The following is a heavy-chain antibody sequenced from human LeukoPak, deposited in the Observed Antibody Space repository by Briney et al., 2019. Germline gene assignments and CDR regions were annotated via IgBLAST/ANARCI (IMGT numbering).Heavy chain of an antibody. V-gene: IGHV3-49*04. J-gene: IGHJ6*02. D-gene: IGHD3-9*01. CDR2: IRGKAYGGTT. CDR3: TRETTPILRYFDWLLSPYYYYGMDV. Sequence: GGSLRLSCTASGFTFGDYAMSWVRQAPGKGLEWVGFIRGKAYGGTTEYAASVKGRFTISRDDSKSIAYLQMNSLKTEDTAVYYCTRETTPILRYFDWLLSPYYYYGMDVWGQGTTVTASS. CDR1: GFTFGDYA.